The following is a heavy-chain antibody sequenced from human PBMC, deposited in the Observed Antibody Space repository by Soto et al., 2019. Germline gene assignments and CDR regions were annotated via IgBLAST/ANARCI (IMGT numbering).Heavy chain of an antibody. D-gene: IGHD6-19*01. Sequence: QVQLVQSGAEVKKPGASVKVSCKASGYTFTGYYMHWVRQAPGQGLEWKGWINPNSGGTNYAQKLHGWVTMTRDTSSSTAYMELSRLRSDDTAVYYWAREYSSGRRFDYWGQGILVTVSS. V-gene: IGHV1-2*04. CDR3: AREYSSGRRFDY. CDR2: INPNSGGT. CDR1: GYTFTGYY. J-gene: IGHJ4*02.